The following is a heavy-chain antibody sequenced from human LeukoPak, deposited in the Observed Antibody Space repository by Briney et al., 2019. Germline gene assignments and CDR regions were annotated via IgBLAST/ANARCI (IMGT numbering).Heavy chain of an antibody. Sequence: ASVKVSCKASGYNFTVYYIHWVRQAPGQGLEWMGWINPNSGGTNYAQKFQGRVTMTRDTSISTAYMEVSRLRFDDTAVYYCARDCGAYYYTTWFDPWGQGTLVTVSS. CDR1: GYNFTVYY. J-gene: IGHJ5*02. CDR3: ARDCGAYYYTTWFDP. V-gene: IGHV1-2*02. CDR2: INPNSGGT. D-gene: IGHD3-22*01.